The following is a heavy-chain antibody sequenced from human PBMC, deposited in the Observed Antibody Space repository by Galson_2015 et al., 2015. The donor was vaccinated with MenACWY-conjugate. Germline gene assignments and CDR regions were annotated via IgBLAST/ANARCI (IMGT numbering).Heavy chain of an antibody. D-gene: IGHD3-9*01. CDR1: GYTFTSYG. Sequence: SVKVSCKASGYTFTSYGFSWVRQAPGKGLEWIGGFNADNGNINYAQKFQGRVTMTTDTSTSTAYMELRSLRSDDTAVYYCARRMGLTSDASDIWGQCSMATVPS. CDR3: ARRMGLTSDASDI. CDR2: FNADNGNI. J-gene: IGHJ3*02. V-gene: IGHV1-18*01.